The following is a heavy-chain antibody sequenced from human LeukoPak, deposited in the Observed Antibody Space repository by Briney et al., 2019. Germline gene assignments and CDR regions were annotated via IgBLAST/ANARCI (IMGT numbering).Heavy chain of an antibody. D-gene: IGHD1-1*01. J-gene: IGHJ6*03. V-gene: IGHV3-21*01. CDR1: GFTFSSYS. CDR2: FSSSSSYI. CDR3: ARGQLERLRGYMDV. Sequence: PGGSLRLSCAASGFTFSSYSMNWVRQAPGKGLEWVSSFSSSSSYIYYADSVKGRFTISRDNAKNSLYLQMNSLRAEDTAVYYCARGQLERLRGYMDVWGKGTTVTVSS.